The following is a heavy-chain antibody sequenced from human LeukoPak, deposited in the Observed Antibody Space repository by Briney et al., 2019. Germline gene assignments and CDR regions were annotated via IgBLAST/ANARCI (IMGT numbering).Heavy chain of an antibody. V-gene: IGHV3-74*01. CDR2: IHSDGINT. Sequence: GGSLRLSCAASGLTFTNYWMHWGRQAPGKGLGWVSRIHSDGINTVYADSVKGRFTISRDNAKNMLYLQMHSLRVEDTALYYCATGLVSAYEYWGQGTPVTVSS. CDR1: GLTFTNYW. CDR3: ATGLVSAYEY. D-gene: IGHD2-21*01. J-gene: IGHJ4*02.